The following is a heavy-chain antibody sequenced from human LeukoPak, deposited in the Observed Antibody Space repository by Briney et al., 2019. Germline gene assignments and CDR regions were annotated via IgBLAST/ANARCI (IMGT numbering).Heavy chain of an antibody. V-gene: IGHV3-64D*09. CDR3: VKVYAAIVFDY. Sequence: PGGSLRLSCSASGFTFRSFGMHWVRQAPGKGLEYVSGISSNGGSTYYADSVKGRFIISRDNSKNTLYLQMSSLRAEDTAVYYCVKVYAAIVFDYWGQGTLVTVSS. J-gene: IGHJ4*02. CDR2: ISSNGGST. CDR1: GFTFRSFG. D-gene: IGHD2-2*01.